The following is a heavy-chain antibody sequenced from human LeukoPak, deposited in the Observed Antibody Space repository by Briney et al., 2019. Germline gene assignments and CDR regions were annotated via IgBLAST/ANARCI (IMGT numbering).Heavy chain of an antibody. CDR1: GFTFRNYD. CDR3: ARAAVPEDSSGYYYDY. V-gene: IGHV3-13*05. J-gene: IGHJ4*02. Sequence: GSLRLSCAASGFTFRNYDMHWVRQATGKGLEWVSAIGSAGDPYYPGSVKGRFTISRENAKNSLYLQMNSLRAGDTAVYYCARAAVPEDSSGYYYDYWGQGTLVTVSS. CDR2: IGSAGDP. D-gene: IGHD3-22*01.